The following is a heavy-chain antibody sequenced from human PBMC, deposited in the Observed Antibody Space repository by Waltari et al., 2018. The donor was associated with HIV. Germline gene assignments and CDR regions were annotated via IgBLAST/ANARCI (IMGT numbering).Heavy chain of an antibody. CDR1: GFTFSSYG. CDR3: VKERGPFNGFDI. Sequence: QVYLMESGGGVVQPGGSLKLSCAASGFTFSSYGMHWVRQAPGKGLEWVAVIWSDRYNKFYADSVRGRFTFSRDNSKYTLSLEMNSLSAEDTALYYCVKERGPFNGFDIWGQGTMVTVSS. CDR2: IWSDRYNK. D-gene: IGHD3-16*01. J-gene: IGHJ3*02. V-gene: IGHV3-33*06.